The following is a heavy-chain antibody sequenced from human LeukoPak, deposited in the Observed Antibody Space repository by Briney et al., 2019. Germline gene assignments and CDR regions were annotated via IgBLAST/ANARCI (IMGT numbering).Heavy chain of an antibody. V-gene: IGHV3-23*01. CDR1: GFTFSSYG. CDR3: ARTSYYYDSSGLPGGYFDY. Sequence: GGSLRLSCAASGFTFSSYGMSWVRQAPGKGLEWVSAISGSGGRTYYADSVKGRFTISRDNSKNTLYLQMNSLRAEDTAVYYCARTSYYYDSSGLPGGYFDYWGQGTLVTVSS. CDR2: ISGSGGRT. J-gene: IGHJ4*02. D-gene: IGHD3-22*01.